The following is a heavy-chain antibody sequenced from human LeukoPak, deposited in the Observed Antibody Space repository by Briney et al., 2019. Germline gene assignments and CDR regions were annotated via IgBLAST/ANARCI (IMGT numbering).Heavy chain of an antibody. V-gene: IGHV1-69*01. Sequence: ANYAQKFQGRVTITADESTSTAYMELSSLRSEDTAVYYCARPRDIVVVPAARNNYYYMDVWGKGTTVTVSS. D-gene: IGHD2-2*01. CDR2: A. J-gene: IGHJ6*03. CDR3: ARPRDIVVVPAARNNYYYMDV.